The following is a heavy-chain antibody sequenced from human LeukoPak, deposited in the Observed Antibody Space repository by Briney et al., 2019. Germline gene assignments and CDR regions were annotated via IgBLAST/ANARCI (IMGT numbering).Heavy chain of an antibody. CDR3: ARQESYYDSSGYFAFDI. CDR1: GGSISSSSYY. CDR2: IYYSGST. J-gene: IGHJ3*02. D-gene: IGHD3-22*01. V-gene: IGHV4-39*01. Sequence: SETLSLTCTVSGGSISSSSYYWGWIRQPPGKGLEWIGSIYYSGSTYYNPSLKSRVTISVDTSKNQFSLKLSSVTAADTAVYYCARQESYYDSSGYFAFDIWGQGTMVTVSS.